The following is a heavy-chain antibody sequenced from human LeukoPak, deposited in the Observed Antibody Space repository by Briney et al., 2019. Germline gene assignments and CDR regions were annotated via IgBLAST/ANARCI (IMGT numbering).Heavy chain of an antibody. V-gene: IGHV4-34*01. CDR1: GGSFSGYY. CDR3: ARLTLTGSLN. D-gene: IGHD7-27*01. Sequence: PSETLSLTCAVYGGSFSGYYWSWIRQPPGKGLEWIGEINHSGSTNYNPSLKSRVTISVDTSKNQFPLKLSSVTAADTAVYYCARLTLTGSLNWGQGTLVTVSS. J-gene: IGHJ4*02. CDR2: INHSGST.